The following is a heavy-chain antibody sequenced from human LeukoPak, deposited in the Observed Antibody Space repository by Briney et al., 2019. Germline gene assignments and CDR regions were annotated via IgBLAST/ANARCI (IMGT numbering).Heavy chain of an antibody. CDR3: ATEPGIGYAFDI. V-gene: IGHV3-7*01. CDR1: GITFRNYW. D-gene: IGHD3-10*01. J-gene: IGHJ3*02. Sequence: GGSLRLSCVASGITFRNYWMIWVRQAPGKGLEWVANINPDGSEKNYAHSVKGRFTISRDNAKNSVSLQMNSLTAQDTAVYYCATEPGIGYAFDIWGQGTMVTVSS. CDR2: INPDGSEK.